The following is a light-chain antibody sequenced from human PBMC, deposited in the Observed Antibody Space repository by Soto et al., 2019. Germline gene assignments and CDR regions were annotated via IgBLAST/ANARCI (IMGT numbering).Light chain of an antibody. Sequence: QSVLTQPPSASETPGQTGSISCSGSNSNIASNTVNWYQHLPGTAPKLLIYYNNQRPSGVPDRFSGSKSGTSASLAISGLQSEDESYYYCAAWDDTLYRYVFRSGTKVSV. CDR2: YNN. CDR1: NSNIASNT. V-gene: IGLV1-44*01. CDR3: AAWDDTLYRYV. J-gene: IGLJ1*01.